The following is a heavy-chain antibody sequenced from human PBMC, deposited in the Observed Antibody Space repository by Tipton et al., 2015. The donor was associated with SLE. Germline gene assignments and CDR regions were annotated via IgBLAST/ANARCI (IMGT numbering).Heavy chain of an antibody. D-gene: IGHD3-16*01. CDR2: IDRDGSP. CDR3: ARGVSGYYFYYYMDV. J-gene: IGHJ6*03. V-gene: IGHV4-34*01. Sequence: TLSLTCIIYSGSFSGYRWSWIRQSPGKGLEWIGEIDRDGSPNYKPSLQNRVTMSVDRSANQFSLRLTSVTAADTAVYYCARGVSGYYFYYYMDVWGKGTTVTISS. CDR1: SGSFSGYR.